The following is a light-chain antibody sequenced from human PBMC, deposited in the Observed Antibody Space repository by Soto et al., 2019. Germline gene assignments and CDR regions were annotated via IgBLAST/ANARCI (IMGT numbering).Light chain of an antibody. CDR1: QSVNNY. CDR2: DAS. J-gene: IGKJ4*01. CDR3: QQRTNWPPLT. Sequence: EIVLTQSPATLSLSPGERATLSCRASQSVNNYLARYQQKPGQAPRLLIYDASNRATGIPARFSGSGSATDFTLTISSLEPEDFAVYYCQQRTNWPPLTFGGGTKVEIK. V-gene: IGKV3-11*01.